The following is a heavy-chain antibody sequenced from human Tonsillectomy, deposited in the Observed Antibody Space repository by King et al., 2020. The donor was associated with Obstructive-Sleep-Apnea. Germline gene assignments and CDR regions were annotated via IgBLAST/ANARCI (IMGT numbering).Heavy chain of an antibody. Sequence: VQLVESGGGLVQPGGSLRLSCAASGFTFSSYAMTWVRQAPGKGLEWVSGISGSGGSPYYADSVKGRFTISRDNSKNTLYLQMNSLRAADTAVYYCAKAYYYDSSGYYYDYWGQGTLVTVSS. CDR2: ISGSGGSP. V-gene: IGHV3-23*04. J-gene: IGHJ4*02. D-gene: IGHD3-22*01. CDR1: GFTFSSYA. CDR3: AKAYYYDSSGYYYDY.